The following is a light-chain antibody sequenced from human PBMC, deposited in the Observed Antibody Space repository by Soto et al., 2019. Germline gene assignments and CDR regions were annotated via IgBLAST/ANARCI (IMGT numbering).Light chain of an antibody. Sequence: DIQMTQSPSTLSASVGDSLTITCRASHSIRDCLAWYQQKPGKAPHLLIYDASNLESGVPSRFSGSGSGTEFTLTIRSLRPDDFGTYYTKQYESYSLTFGRGTRVEIK. CDR2: DAS. CDR3: KQYESYSLT. V-gene: IGKV1-5*01. J-gene: IGKJ4*01. CDR1: HSIRDC.